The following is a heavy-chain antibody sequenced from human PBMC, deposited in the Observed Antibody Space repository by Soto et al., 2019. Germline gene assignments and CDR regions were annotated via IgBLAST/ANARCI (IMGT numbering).Heavy chain of an antibody. J-gene: IGHJ4*02. Sequence: EVQLVESGGGLVKPGGSLRLSCAASGFTFSDAWMSWVRQAPGKGLEWVGRLQSKADGGTADLAAPVKGRFTLSRDDSKNTLYLEMNSLKTEDTAVYYCTTDFTAVTTGYFDCWGQGTLVTVSS. CDR3: TTDFTAVTTGYFDC. V-gene: IGHV3-15*01. D-gene: IGHD4-17*01. CDR1: GFTFSDAW. CDR2: LQSKADGGTA.